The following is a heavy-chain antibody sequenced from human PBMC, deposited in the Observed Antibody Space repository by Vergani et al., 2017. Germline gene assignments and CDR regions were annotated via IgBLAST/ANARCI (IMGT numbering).Heavy chain of an antibody. CDR2: TRNKGNDYTT. D-gene: IGHD1-1*01. J-gene: IGHJ3*02. CDR3: VRVKGSSWNDHLYDI. Sequence: EVQVVESGGGLVQPGGSLRLSCAASVFIFSDHYMDGVRQAPGKGLEWFGRTRNKGNDYTTQYAASVKGRFTISRDDSKSYLYLQMNSLQTEDTALYYCVRVKGSSWNDHLYDIWGQGTLVTVSS. V-gene: IGHV3-72*01. CDR1: VFIFSDHY.